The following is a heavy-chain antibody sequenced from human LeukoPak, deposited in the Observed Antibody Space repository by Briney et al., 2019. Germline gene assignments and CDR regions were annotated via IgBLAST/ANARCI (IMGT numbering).Heavy chain of an antibody. D-gene: IGHD1-26*01. V-gene: IGHV4-30-4*01. CDR2: IYYSGST. Sequence: SETLSLTCTVSGGSISSGDYYWSWIRQPPGKGLEWIGYIYYSGSTYYNPSLKSRVTISVDKPKNQFSLKLSSVTAADTAVYYCARDRSGATGNWGQGTLVTVSS. CDR3: ARDRSGATGN. CDR1: GGSISSGDYY. J-gene: IGHJ4*02.